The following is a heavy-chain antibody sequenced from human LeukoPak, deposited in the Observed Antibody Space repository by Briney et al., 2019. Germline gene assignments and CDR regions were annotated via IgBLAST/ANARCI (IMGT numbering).Heavy chain of an antibody. J-gene: IGHJ3*02. CDR1: GGSISISNW. CDR2: IYHTGST. D-gene: IGHD1-26*01. V-gene: IGHV4-4*02. Sequence: PSGTLSLTCAVSGGSISISNWYSWVRQPPGKGLEWIGEIYHTGSTNYNPSLKSRVTISVDKSKNQVSLKLSSVTAADTAVYYCARDHMDPRLGAFDMWGQGTMVTVSS. CDR3: ARDHMDPRLGAFDM.